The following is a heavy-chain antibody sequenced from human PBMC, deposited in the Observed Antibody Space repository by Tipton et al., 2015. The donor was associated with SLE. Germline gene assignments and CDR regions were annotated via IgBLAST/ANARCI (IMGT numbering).Heavy chain of an antibody. CDR1: GGSISGDY. CDR3: VGDGDLGVGTMFDY. Sequence: TLSLTCTVSGGSISGDYWSWFRLPAGTGLERIWLLHGNGNTNDNPSLKSRVTMSVDTSKNQFSLKLTSMTAADTAVYYCVGDGDLGVGTMFDYWGQGTLVTVSS. V-gene: IGHV4-4*07. J-gene: IGHJ4*02. D-gene: IGHD3-10*01. CDR2: LHGNGNT.